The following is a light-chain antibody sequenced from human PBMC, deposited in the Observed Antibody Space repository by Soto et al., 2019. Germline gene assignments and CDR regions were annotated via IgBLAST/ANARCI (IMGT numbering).Light chain of an antibody. V-gene: IGKV3-15*01. Sequence: EVVMTQSPATLSVSPGERVTLSCRASESVHRNLAWYQQKPGQGPSLLIYYASTRATGVPDRFTGSGSGTEFTLTISSLQSEDFGVYHCQPYCNWPPTFGPGTKVEIK. CDR1: ESVHRN. J-gene: IGKJ3*01. CDR3: QPYCNWPPT. CDR2: YAS.